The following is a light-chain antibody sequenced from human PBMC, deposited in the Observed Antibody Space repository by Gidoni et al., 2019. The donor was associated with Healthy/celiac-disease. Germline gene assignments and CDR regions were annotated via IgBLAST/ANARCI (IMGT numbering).Light chain of an antibody. V-gene: IGKV1-33*01. J-gene: IGKJ3*01. Sequence: DIQMTQSPSSLSASVGDRVTITCQASQDISNYLNWYQQKPGKAPKLLIYDASNLETGGPSRFSGRGSWTDFTFTISSLQPEDIATYYCQQYDNLPPFTFGPGTKVDIK. CDR3: QQYDNLPPFT. CDR2: DAS. CDR1: QDISNY.